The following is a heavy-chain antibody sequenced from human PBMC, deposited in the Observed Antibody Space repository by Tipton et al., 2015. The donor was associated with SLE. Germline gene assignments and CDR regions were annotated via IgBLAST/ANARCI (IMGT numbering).Heavy chain of an antibody. CDR3: ARVGGGLLDY. D-gene: IGHD3-10*01. J-gene: IGHJ4*02. CDR2: LYYSGST. CDR1: GGSIRSSIYY. Sequence: TLSLTCTVSGGSIRSSIYYWVWIRQPPGKGLEWIGSLYYSGSTYYNPSLKSRVTISVDTSKNQFSLKLSSVTAADTAVYYCARVGGGLLDYWGQGTLVTVSS. V-gene: IGHV4-39*01.